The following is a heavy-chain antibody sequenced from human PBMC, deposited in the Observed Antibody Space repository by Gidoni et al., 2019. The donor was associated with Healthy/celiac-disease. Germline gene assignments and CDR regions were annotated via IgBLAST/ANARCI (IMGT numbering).Heavy chain of an antibody. CDR2: IIPICGTA. D-gene: IGHD3-3*01. Sequence: QVQLVQSGAEVTKPGSSVKVSCNASGGPFGSCGISWVRQAPGQGLEWMGGIIPICGTANYAQKFQVSVTITADESTSTAYMGLSSLGSEDMDVYYCARGKPNDDVWSYYGMDVWGQGTTVTVSS. CDR1: GGPFGSCG. V-gene: IGHV1-69*01. CDR3: ARGKPNDDVWSYYGMDV. J-gene: IGHJ6*02.